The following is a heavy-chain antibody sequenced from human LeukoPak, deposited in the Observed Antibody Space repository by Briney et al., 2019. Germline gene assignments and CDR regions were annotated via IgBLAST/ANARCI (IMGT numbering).Heavy chain of an antibody. CDR3: ARAYRGYYGSGSYYGDDAFDM. Sequence: AGSLRLSCAASGCSFSSYDMHWGRHATGKGLQWGSAIGTAGDTYYPGSVKGRFTISRENAKNSLYLQMNSLRAGDTAVYYCARAYRGYYGSGSYYGDDAFDMWGQGTMVTVSS. CDR2: IGTAGDT. J-gene: IGHJ3*02. CDR1: GCSFSSYD. V-gene: IGHV3-13*04. D-gene: IGHD3-10*01.